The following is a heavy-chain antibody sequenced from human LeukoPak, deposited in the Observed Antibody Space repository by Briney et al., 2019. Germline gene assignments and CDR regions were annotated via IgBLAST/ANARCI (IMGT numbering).Heavy chain of an antibody. CDR3: ARDAYTTTSNWLDP. J-gene: IGHJ5*02. D-gene: IGHD4-17*01. Sequence: PGGSLRLSCGASGFTLNKYWMHWVRQAPGKGLVWVSRITGDGSDIAYADPVKGRFTVSRDDAKNTLFLQMTSLRVEDTAIYYCARDAYTTTSNWLDPWGQGTLVTVSS. CDR1: GFTLNKYW. V-gene: IGHV3-74*01. CDR2: ITGDGSDI.